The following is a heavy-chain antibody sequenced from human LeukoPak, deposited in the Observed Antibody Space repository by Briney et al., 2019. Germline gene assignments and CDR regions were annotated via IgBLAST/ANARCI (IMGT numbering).Heavy chain of an antibody. CDR1: GGTFSSYA. Sequence: GASVKVSCKASGGTFSSYAISWVRQAPGQGLEWMGGIIPIFGTANYAQKFQGRVTITADESTSTAYMELSSLRSEDTAVYYCARNDRVFGVVINQYYFDYWGQGTLVTVSS. CDR2: IIPIFGTA. V-gene: IGHV1-69*01. J-gene: IGHJ4*02. D-gene: IGHD3-3*01. CDR3: ARNDRVFGVVINQYYFDY.